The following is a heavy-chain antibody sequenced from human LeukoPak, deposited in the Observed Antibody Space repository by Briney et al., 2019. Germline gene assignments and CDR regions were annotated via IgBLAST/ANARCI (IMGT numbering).Heavy chain of an antibody. CDR1: GFIVSNNH. Sequence: PGGSLRLSCAASGFIVSNNHISWVRQAPGKGLEWVAVLYSSGNAYYANSVRGRFSISRDNSKNTVFLQMNSLRAEDTAVYYCARDLIVVVPAAIFRSYYYYYGMDVWGQGTTVTVSS. J-gene: IGHJ6*02. V-gene: IGHV3-66*01. CDR2: LYSSGNA. CDR3: ARDLIVVVPAAIFRSYYYYYGMDV. D-gene: IGHD2-2*02.